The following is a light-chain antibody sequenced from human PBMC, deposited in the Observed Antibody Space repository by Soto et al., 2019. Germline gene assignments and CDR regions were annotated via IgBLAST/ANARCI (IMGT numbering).Light chain of an antibody. Sequence: DIVLTQSPGTLSLSPGDRGTLSCRASQRINTNYLAWYQQKSGQAPRLLIYGGSIRATGVPDRFSGSGSGPDFTLTISSLEPDDFAVYYCQQYDTSPLRVTFGPGTRVEIK. CDR1: QRINTNY. CDR2: GGS. CDR3: QQYDTSPLRVT. J-gene: IGKJ3*01. V-gene: IGKV3-20*01.